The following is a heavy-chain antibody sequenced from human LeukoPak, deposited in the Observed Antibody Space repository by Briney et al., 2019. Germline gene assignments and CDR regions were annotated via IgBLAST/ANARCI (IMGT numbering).Heavy chain of an antibody. Sequence: GGSLRLSCAASGFTFSSYWMTWVRQAPGKGLEWVANIKQDGSEAYYVDSVKGRFTVSRDNAKNSLYLQLNSLGAEDTAVYYCARVRFGECDYWGQGTLVTVSS. D-gene: IGHD3-10*01. CDR1: GFTFSSYW. CDR2: IKQDGSEA. CDR3: ARVRFGECDY. J-gene: IGHJ4*02. V-gene: IGHV3-7*01.